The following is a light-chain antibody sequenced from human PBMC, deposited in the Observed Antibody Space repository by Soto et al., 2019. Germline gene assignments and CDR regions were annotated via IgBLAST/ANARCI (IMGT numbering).Light chain of an antibody. CDR3: QQRSNWPQIT. J-gene: IGKJ5*01. Sequence: EIVLTQSPATLSLFPGERATLSCRASPSVSSYLAWYQQKPGQGPRLLTYDASNLVAGIPARSSGRGSGTAFTLTISSLEPEDFAVYYCQQRSNWPQITFGQGTLLEI. CDR1: PSVSSY. V-gene: IGKV3-11*01. CDR2: DAS.